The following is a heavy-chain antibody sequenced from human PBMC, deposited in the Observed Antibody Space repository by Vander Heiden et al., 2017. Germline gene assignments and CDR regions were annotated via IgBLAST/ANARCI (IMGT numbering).Heavy chain of an antibody. CDR1: GGSFSGYH. CDR2: IKHSGST. CDR3: ARGGTIVVVPAATLYYYGMDV. Sequence: QVQLQQWGAGLLKPSETLSLTCAVYGGSFSGYHWSWIRQPPGKGLEWIGEIKHSGSTNYNPSLKSRVTISVDTSKNQFSLKLSSVTAADTAVYYCARGGTIVVVPAATLYYYGMDVWGQGTTVTVSS. J-gene: IGHJ6*02. D-gene: IGHD2-2*01. V-gene: IGHV4-34*01.